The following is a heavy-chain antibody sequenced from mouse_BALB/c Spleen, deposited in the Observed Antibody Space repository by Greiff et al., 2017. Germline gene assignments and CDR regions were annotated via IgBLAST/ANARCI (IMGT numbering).Heavy chain of an antibody. D-gene: IGHD2-3*01. CDR3: ARGGDGYYVGYFDV. CDR1: GFSLTSYG. Sequence: VKLMESGPGLVQPSQSLSITCTVSGFSLTSYGVHWVRQSPGKGLEWLGVIWSGGSTDYNAAFISRLSISKDNSKSQVFFKMNSLQANDTAIYYCARGGDGYYVGYFDVWGAGTTVTVSS. J-gene: IGHJ1*01. V-gene: IGHV2-2*02. CDR2: IWSGGST.